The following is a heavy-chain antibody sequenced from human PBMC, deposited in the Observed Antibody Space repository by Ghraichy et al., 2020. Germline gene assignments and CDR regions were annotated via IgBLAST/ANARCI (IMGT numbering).Heavy chain of an antibody. V-gene: IGHV3-74*01. J-gene: IGHJ4*02. D-gene: IGHD1-7*01. CDR1: GLTFSSTW. CDR3: ATAGNYRFDY. CDR2: MDGDGRTI. Sequence: GGSLRLSCAASGLTFSSTWMHWVRQAPGKGLVWVSRMDGDGRTINYADSVKGRFTISRDNAKNTLYLYMNSLGAEDTAVYYCATAGNYRFDYWGQGTPVTVSS.